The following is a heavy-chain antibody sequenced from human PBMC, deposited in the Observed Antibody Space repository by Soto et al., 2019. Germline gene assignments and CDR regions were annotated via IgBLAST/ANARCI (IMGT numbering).Heavy chain of an antibody. CDR3: ARDKRDLRFLEWSYYFDY. D-gene: IGHD3-3*01. CDR1: GFIFSSCA. V-gene: IGHV3-30-3*01. Sequence: QVQLVESGGGVVQPGRSLRLSCAASGFIFSSCAMHWVRQAPGKGLEWVALISYDGSNKYYADSVKGRFTISRDNSKNTLYLQMNSLRAEDTAVYYCARDKRDLRFLEWSYYFDYWGQGTLVTVSS. CDR2: ISYDGSNK. J-gene: IGHJ4*02.